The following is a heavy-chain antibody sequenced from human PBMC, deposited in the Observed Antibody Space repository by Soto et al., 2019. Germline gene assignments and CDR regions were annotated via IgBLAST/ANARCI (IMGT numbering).Heavy chain of an antibody. CDR2: ISSSSSTI. D-gene: IGHD7-27*01. Sequence: GGSLRLSCAASGFTFSSYSMNWVRQAPGKGLEWVSYISSSSSTIYYADSVKGRFTISRDNAKNSLYLQMNSLRAEDTAVYYCARDPDALKLGFTFDYWGQGTLVTVSS. CDR1: GFTFSSYS. CDR3: ARDPDALKLGFTFDY. J-gene: IGHJ4*02. V-gene: IGHV3-48*01.